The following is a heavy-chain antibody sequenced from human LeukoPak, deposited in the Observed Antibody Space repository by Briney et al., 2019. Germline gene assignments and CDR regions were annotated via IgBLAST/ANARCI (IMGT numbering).Heavy chain of an antibody. Sequence: SETLSLTCSVSGGSISGSADYWDWIRQPPGKGLEWIGSIYYSGTTYYNPSLKSRVTISVDTSKSQFSLKLTSVTAADTAFYFSATGGGIAVSHIWGQGTLVTVSS. CDR2: IYYSGTT. J-gene: IGHJ4*02. CDR3: ATGGGIAVSHI. V-gene: IGHV4-39*01. D-gene: IGHD6-19*01. CDR1: GGSISGSADY.